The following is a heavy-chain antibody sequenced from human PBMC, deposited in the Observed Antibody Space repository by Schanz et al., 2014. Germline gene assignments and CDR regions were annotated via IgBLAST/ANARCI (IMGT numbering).Heavy chain of an antibody. CDR3: ARELDTVATRDAAFDF. V-gene: IGHV1-2*02. J-gene: IGHJ3*01. Sequence: QVQLVQSGAEVKKPGASVILSCKASGYPFTNFYIQWVRQAPGQGLEWMGWILPSSGGTKFAQKFQDRVTMTRDTSISTVYMEVSRLRYDDTAVYYCARELDTVATRDAAFDFWGQGTMVTVSS. CDR1: GYPFTNFY. CDR2: ILPSSGGT. D-gene: IGHD5-12*01.